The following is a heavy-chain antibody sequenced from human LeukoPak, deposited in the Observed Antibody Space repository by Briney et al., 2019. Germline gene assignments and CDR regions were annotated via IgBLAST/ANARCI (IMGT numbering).Heavy chain of an antibody. CDR3: ARDNSVGDIAWWFDP. Sequence: ASVKVSCKASGYTFTSYYMHWVRQAPGQGLEWVGLINPTGTTTLYAQKFQGRVTLTRDMSTSTDYMELRSLKSEDTAVYYCARDNSVGDIAWWFDPWGQGTLVTVSP. CDR1: GYTFTSYY. V-gene: IGHV1-46*01. D-gene: IGHD3-10*01. CDR2: INPTGTTT. J-gene: IGHJ5*02.